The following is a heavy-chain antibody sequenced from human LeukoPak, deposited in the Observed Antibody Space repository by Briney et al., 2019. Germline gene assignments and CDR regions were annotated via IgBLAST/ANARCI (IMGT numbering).Heavy chain of an antibody. D-gene: IGHD6-19*01. Sequence: SETLSLTCTVAGGSISSGDYYWSWIRQPPGKGLEWIGEINHSGSTNYNPSLKSRVTISVDTSKNQFSLKLSSVTAADTAVYSCARGRIAVAGTTFVWFDPWDQGTLVTVSS. V-gene: IGHV4-39*07. CDR2: INHSGST. J-gene: IGHJ5*02. CDR1: GGSISSGDYY. CDR3: ARGRIAVAGTTFVWFDP.